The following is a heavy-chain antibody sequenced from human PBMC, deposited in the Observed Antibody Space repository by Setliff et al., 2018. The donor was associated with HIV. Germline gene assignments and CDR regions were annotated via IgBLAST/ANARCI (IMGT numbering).Heavy chain of an antibody. CDR1: RYSFTNYW. J-gene: IGHJ4*02. CDR2: IWPDDSDT. D-gene: IGHD3-3*01. CDR3: ARLARYYDFWTPDS. Sequence: GESLKISCKGSRYSFTNYWVGWVRQMPAKGLEWMGLIWPDDSDTIYSPSFQGQVTMSADKSISTAYLQGNSLKAPDTAMYYCARLARYYDFWTPDSWGQGTLVTVAS. V-gene: IGHV5-51*01.